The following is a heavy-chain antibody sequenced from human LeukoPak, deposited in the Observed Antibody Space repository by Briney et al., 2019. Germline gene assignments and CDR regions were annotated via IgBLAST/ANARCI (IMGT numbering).Heavy chain of an antibody. CDR3: AKTRAHYYDSSGYYYDY. CDR1: GFTFSSYA. D-gene: IGHD3-22*01. V-gene: IGHV3-23*01. J-gene: IGHJ4*02. CDR2: ISGSGGST. Sequence: GGSLRLSCAASGFTFSSYAMSWVRQAPGKGLEWVSAISGSGGSTYYADSVKGRFTISRDNSKNTLYLQMNSLRAEDTAVYYCAKTRAHYYDSSGYYYDYWGQGTLVTVSS.